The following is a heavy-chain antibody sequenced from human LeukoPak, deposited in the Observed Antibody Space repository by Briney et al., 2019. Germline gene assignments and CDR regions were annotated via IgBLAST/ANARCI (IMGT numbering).Heavy chain of an antibody. D-gene: IGHD3-10*01. J-gene: IGHJ5*02. V-gene: IGHV1-8*01. Sequence: ASVKVSCKVSGFTFTSYDINWVRQANGQGLEWMGWMNPNNGNTGYAQKFQGRVTMTRDTSISTAYMELRGLRSEDTAVYYCVRDGEGVAISVNYWFDPWGQGTLVTVSS. CDR2: MNPNNGNT. CDR1: GFTFTSYD. CDR3: VRDGEGVAISVNYWFDP.